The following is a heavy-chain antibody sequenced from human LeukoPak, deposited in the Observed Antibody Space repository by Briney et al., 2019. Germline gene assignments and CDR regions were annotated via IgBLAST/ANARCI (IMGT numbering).Heavy chain of an antibody. Sequence: ASVKVSCKTSGFVFINYYIHWVRLAPGQGLQWMGWINPKSGATNYAQSFQGRVALTADTSISTAFMELSNLRPDDTAIYFCARSVTYNWFDPWGQGTRVTVSS. D-gene: IGHD2-21*02. V-gene: IGHV1-2*02. CDR2: INPKSGAT. CDR3: ARSVTYNWFDP. CDR1: GFVFINYY. J-gene: IGHJ5*02.